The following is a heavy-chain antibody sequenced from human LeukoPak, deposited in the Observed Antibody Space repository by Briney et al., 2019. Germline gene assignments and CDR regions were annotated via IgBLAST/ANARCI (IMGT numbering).Heavy chain of an antibody. J-gene: IGHJ5*02. CDR2: ISAYNGNT. Sequence: ASVKVSCKASGYTFTSYGISWVRQAPGQGLEWMGWISAYNGNTNYAQKLQGRVTMTTGTSTSTAYMELRSLRSEDTAVYYCARKLLGSSRGWFDPWGQGTLVTVSS. CDR1: GYTFTSYG. CDR3: ARKLLGSSRGWFDP. D-gene: IGHD4-23*01. V-gene: IGHV1-18*01.